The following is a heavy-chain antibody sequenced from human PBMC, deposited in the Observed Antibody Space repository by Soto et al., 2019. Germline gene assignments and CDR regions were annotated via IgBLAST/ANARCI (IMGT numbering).Heavy chain of an antibody. D-gene: IGHD3-16*02. CDR1: GFSLSTSGVG. V-gene: IGHV2-5*01. Sequence: QITLKESGPTLVKPTQTLTLTCTFSGFSLSTSGVGVGWIRQPPGKALEWLALIYWNDDKRYSPSLKSRLTITKDTSNNQVVLTMTNMDPVDTATYYCAHSRLYYDYVWGSYRFDYWGQGTLVTVSS. CDR3: AHSRLYYDYVWGSYRFDY. CDR2: IYWNDDK. J-gene: IGHJ4*02.